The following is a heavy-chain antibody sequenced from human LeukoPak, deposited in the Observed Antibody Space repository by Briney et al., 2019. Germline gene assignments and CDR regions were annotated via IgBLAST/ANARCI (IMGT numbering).Heavy chain of an antibody. CDR2: INHSGST. V-gene: IGHV4-34*01. Sequence: SETLSLTCAVYGGSFSGYYWSWIRQPPGKGLEWIGEINHSGSTNYNPSLKSRVTISVDTSKNQFSLKLSSVTAADPAVYYCARGLWFPSHYWGQGTLVTVSS. CDR1: GGSFSGYY. D-gene: IGHD3-10*01. CDR3: ARGLWFPSHY. J-gene: IGHJ4*02.